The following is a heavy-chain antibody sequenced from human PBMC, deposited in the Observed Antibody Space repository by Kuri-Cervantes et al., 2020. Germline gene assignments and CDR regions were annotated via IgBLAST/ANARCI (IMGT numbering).Heavy chain of an antibody. D-gene: IGHD3-22*01. V-gene: IGHV3-53*01. CDR2: IYSGGST. Sequence: GESLKISCAASGFTVSSNYMSWVRQAPGKGLEWVSVIYSGGSTYYADSVKGRFTISRDNSKNTLYLQMNSLRAEDTAVYYCARAVRSYYYDSSGYGYWGQGTLVTVSS. CDR1: GFTVSSNY. J-gene: IGHJ4*02. CDR3: ARAVRSYYYDSSGYGY.